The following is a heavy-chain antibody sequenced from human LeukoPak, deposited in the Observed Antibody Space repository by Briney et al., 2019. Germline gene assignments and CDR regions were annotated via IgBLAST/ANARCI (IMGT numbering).Heavy chain of an antibody. Sequence: PGGSLRLSCAASGFTFSDYGMTWVRQAPGKGLEWVSFISSSISYKYYADSVKGRFTISRDSAKNSLYLQMNSLRAEDTAVYYCASDRQTLRLGELSLYSWGQGTLVTVSS. J-gene: IGHJ5*02. V-gene: IGHV3-21*01. CDR1: GFTFSDYG. D-gene: IGHD3-16*02. CDR3: ASDRQTLRLGELSLYS. CDR2: ISSSISYK.